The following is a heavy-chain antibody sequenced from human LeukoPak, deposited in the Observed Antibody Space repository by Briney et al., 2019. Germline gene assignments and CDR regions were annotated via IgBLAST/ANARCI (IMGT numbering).Heavy chain of an antibody. CDR1: GYSISSGYY. V-gene: IGHV4-38-2*01. J-gene: IGHJ4*02. CDR2: IYHSGST. D-gene: IGHD3-3*01. Sequence: PSETLSLTCAVSGYSISSGYYWGWIRQPPGKGLEWIGSIYHSGSTYYNPYLKIRVTISVGTAKTQCALKLSSVTAADTAVYYCARRDDFYSFDYWGQGTLVTVSS. CDR3: ARRDDFYSFDY.